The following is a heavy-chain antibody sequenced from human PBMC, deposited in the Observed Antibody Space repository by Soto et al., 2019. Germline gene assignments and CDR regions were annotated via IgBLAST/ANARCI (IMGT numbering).Heavy chain of an antibody. J-gene: IGHJ4*02. V-gene: IGHV1-3*01. D-gene: IGHD2-21*02. CDR2: INSGNGNT. Sequence: AAGTVSCHSAGDAFPSPAMQWVRQAQGQRLGWMGWINSGNGNTKYSQKFQDRVTITRDTSASTAYLDLTSLRFEDTAVSYCARAHDSRTASSFDYWGQGTWVNVS. CDR3: ARAHDSRTASSFDY. CDR1: GDAFPSPA.